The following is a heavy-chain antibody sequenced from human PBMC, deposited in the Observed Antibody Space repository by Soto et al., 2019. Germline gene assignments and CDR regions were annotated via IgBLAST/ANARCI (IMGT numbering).Heavy chain of an antibody. CDR3: ARDRYSCESSGYYRRFDY. V-gene: IGHV4-59*01. CDR1: GASISNYF. CDR2: IYYSGST. J-gene: IGHJ4*02. Sequence: SETLSLTCNVSGASISNYFWNWIRQSPGKGLEWIGYIYYSGSTYYNPSLKSRVTISVDTSKSQFSLKLTSVTAADTAIYYCARDRYSCESSGYYRRFDYWGQGTLVTVSS. D-gene: IGHD3-22*01.